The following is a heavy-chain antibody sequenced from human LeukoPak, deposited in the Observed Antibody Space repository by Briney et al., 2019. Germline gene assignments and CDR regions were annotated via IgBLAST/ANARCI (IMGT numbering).Heavy chain of an antibody. CDR2: ISGDGSAT. CDR3: TRRVSATRWFDP. J-gene: IGHJ5*02. V-gene: IGHV3-74*01. Sequence: EGSLRLSCAASGFTFSTYWMHWVRQAPGKGLVWVSRISGDGSATIYADSVKGRFTISRDNAENTMYLQMNSLTVEDTAVYYCTRRVSATRWFDPWGQGTLVTVSS. CDR1: GFTFSTYW. D-gene: IGHD2-15*01.